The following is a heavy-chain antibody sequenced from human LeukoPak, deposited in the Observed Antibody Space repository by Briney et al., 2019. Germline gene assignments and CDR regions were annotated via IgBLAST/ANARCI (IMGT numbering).Heavy chain of an antibody. Sequence: GGSLRLSCAASGFTFDDYAMHWVRQAPGKGLEWVSGISWNSGSIGYADSVKGRFTISRDNAKNSLYLQMNSLRAEDTALYYCAKDIGYSGYESPDYWGQGTLVTVSS. D-gene: IGHD5-12*01. CDR2: ISWNSGSI. J-gene: IGHJ4*02. CDR3: AKDIGYSGYESPDY. V-gene: IGHV3-9*01. CDR1: GFTFDDYA.